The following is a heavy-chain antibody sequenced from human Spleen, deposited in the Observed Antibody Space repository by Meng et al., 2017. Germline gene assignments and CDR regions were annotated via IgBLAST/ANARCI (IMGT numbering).Heavy chain of an antibody. J-gene: IGHJ4*02. CDR3: ARVIVKGWELLFDY. Sequence: GESLKISCAVSGVSFSDSDIHWVRQASGKGLEWVGRIGTKPKSYAAAYSASVRGRFTISRHKSKNTLYLQMNSRRAEDTAVYYCARVIVKGWELLFDYWGQGTLVTVSS. CDR1: GVSFSDSD. CDR2: IGTKPKSYAA. V-gene: IGHV3-73*01. D-gene: IGHD1-26*01.